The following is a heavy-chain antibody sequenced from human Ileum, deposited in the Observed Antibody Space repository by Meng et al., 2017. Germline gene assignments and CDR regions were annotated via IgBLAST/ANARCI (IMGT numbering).Heavy chain of an antibody. D-gene: IGHD4-17*01. V-gene: IGHV4-4*02. CDR1: GASISTSNL. J-gene: IGHJ4*02. CDR2: IHHSGTT. Sequence: GQLQESGPGLGKPSGTLSLTCAVSGASISTSNLWNWVRQPPGKGLEWIGEIHHSGTTNYNPSLKSRVTISLDKSKNQFSLELRSVTAADTAVYYCARHDYGDPTAAFDYWGQGTLVTVSS. CDR3: ARHDYGDPTAAFDY.